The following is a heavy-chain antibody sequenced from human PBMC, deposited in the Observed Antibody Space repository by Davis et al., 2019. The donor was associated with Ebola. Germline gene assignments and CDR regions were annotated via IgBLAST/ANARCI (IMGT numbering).Heavy chain of an antibody. CDR3: ARPFKSDYDSSGYSHWFDP. CDR1: GFTFSSYG. V-gene: IGHV3-30*02. Sequence: GESLKISCAASGFTFSSYGMHWVRQAPGKGLEWVAFIRYDGSNKYYADSVKGRFTISRDNSKNTMYLQMNSLRAEDTAVYYCARPFKSDYDSSGYSHWFDPWGQGTLVTVSS. J-gene: IGHJ5*02. CDR2: IRYDGSNK. D-gene: IGHD3-22*01.